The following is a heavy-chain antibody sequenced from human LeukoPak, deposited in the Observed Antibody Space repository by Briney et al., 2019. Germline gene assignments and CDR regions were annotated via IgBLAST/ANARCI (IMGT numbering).Heavy chain of an antibody. V-gene: IGHV3-74*01. J-gene: IGHJ4*02. Sequence: GGSLRLSCAASGFTFSTYWMHWVRQAPGKGLVWVSRINSDGSSTDYADSVKGRFTISRDNSKNTLYLQMNSLRAEDTAVYYCARALDEGARFDYWGQGTLVTVSS. CDR1: GFTFSTYW. CDR2: INSDGSST. CDR3: ARALDEGARFDY.